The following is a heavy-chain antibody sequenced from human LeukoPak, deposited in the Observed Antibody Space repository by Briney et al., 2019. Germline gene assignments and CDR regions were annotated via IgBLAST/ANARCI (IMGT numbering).Heavy chain of an antibody. D-gene: IGHD5-18*01. V-gene: IGHV3-7*01. J-gene: IGHJ4*02. CDR3: ARAGYTYTTLYY. Sequence: GSLRLSCAASGVTISHYCMTWIRQAPGTGLERVANIKQDGSEKYYVDSVKGRFTISRDNAKNSLYLQMHSLRVDDTALYYCARAGYTYTTLYYWGQGTLVTVSS. CDR1: GVTISHYC. CDR2: IKQDGSEK.